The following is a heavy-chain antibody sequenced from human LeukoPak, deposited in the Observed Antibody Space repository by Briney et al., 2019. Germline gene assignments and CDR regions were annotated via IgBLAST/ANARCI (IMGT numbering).Heavy chain of an antibody. CDR2: IYHSGST. J-gene: IGHJ3*02. D-gene: IGHD3-3*01. CDR3: ARRSITIFGVVIRYAFDI. Sequence: SETLSLTRAVSGYSISSGYYWAWIRQPPGKGLEWIGSIYHSGSTYYNPSLKSRVTISVDTSKHQFSLKPSPVTGADTGVYYCARRSITIFGVVIRYAFDIWGQGTMVTVSS. V-gene: IGHV4-38-2*01. CDR1: GYSISSGYY.